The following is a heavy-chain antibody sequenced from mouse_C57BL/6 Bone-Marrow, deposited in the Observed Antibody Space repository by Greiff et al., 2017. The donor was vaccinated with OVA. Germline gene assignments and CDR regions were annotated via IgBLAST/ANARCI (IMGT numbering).Heavy chain of an antibody. V-gene: IGHV1-76*01. CDR1: GYTFTDYY. CDR2: IYPGSGNT. CDR3: ARSDYYGSSYFDY. D-gene: IGHD1-1*01. J-gene: IGHJ2*01. Sequence: VKLQQSGAELVRPGASVKLSCKASGYTFTDYYINWVKQRPGQGLEWIARIYPGSGNTYYNEKFKGKATLTAEKSSSTAYMQLSSLTSEDSAVYFCARSDYYGSSYFDYWGQGTTLTVSS.